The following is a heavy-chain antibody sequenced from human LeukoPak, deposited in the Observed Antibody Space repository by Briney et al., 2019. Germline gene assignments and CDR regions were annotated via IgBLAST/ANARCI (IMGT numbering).Heavy chain of an antibody. Sequence: PSETLSLTCTVSGGSISGYYWSWIRQPAGKGLEWIGRIYTSGSTNYNPSLKSRVTMSVDTSKNQFSLKLSSVTAPDTAVYYCARDSPGYSSGWYYFDYWGQGTLVTVSS. CDR1: GGSISGYY. D-gene: IGHD6-19*01. CDR2: IYTSGST. J-gene: IGHJ4*02. CDR3: ARDSPGYSSGWYYFDY. V-gene: IGHV4-4*07.